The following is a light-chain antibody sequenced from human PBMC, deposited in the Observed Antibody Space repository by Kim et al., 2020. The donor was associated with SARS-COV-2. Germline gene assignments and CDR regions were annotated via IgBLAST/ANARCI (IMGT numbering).Light chain of an antibody. Sequence: APGQKAPPSGRPSQVISNSFLVWYQQRPGQAPRLLIYAASTRATGIPDRFSGSGSGTDFTLTISRLEPEDFAVYYCQQYYDSPGTFGQGTKVDIK. V-gene: IGKV3-20*01. CDR3: QQYYDSPGT. J-gene: IGKJ1*01. CDR2: AAS. CDR1: QVISNSF.